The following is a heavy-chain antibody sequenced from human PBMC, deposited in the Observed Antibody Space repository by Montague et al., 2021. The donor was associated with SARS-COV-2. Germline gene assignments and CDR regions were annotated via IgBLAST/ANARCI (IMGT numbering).Heavy chain of an antibody. CDR3: ASSYYYGSGTYVYNYYMDV. V-gene: IGHV4-39*01. CDR2: ISYSGRT. J-gene: IGHJ6*03. D-gene: IGHD3-10*01. CDR1: GGSVSSSPYY. Sequence: SETLSLTCTVSGGSVSSSPYYWGWIRQPPGRGLEWVGSISYSGRTYFXXXLKSRLTISVDSSENQFSLRLSSVTAADTAVYYYASSYYYGSGTYVYNYYMDVWGKGTTVTVSS.